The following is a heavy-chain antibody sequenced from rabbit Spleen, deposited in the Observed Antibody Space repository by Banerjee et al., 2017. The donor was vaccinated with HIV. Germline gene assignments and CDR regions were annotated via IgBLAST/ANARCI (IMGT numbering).Heavy chain of an antibody. V-gene: IGHV1S47*01. J-gene: IGHJ4*01. CDR1: GFDFSRFG. CDR3: ARDGAGGSYFAL. D-gene: IGHD8-1*01. CDR2: IDPIFGGT. Sequence: QEQLVESGGGLVQPEGSLKLSCKASGFDFSRFGVSWVRQAPGKGLEWIGYIDPIFGGTYYATWVNGRFTISSHNAQNTLFLQLNSLTVADTATYFCARDGAGGSYFALWGPGTLVTVS.